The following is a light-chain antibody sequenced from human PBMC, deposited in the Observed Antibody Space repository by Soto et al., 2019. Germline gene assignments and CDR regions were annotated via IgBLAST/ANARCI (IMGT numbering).Light chain of an antibody. J-gene: IGKJ1*01. CDR1: QSISSN. V-gene: IGKV3-15*01. CDR2: GAS. CDR3: QQSSNWPPWT. Sequence: EIVMTQSPATLSLSPGERATLSCRASQSISSNLAWYQQKPGQAPRLLIYGASTRATGIPARFSGSGSGTEFTLTISSLQPEDIAMYYCQQSSNWPPWTFGRGTRVEI.